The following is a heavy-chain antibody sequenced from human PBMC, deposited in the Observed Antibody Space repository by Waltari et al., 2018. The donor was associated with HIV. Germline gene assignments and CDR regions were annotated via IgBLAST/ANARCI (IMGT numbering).Heavy chain of an antibody. J-gene: IGHJ4*02. CDR1: GGSISSGSYY. D-gene: IGHD3-3*01. Sequence: QVQLQESGPGLVKPSQPLSLTCTVSGGSISSGSYYWSWIRQPAGKGLEWIGRIYTSGSTNYNPSLKSRVTISVDTSKNQFSLKLSSVTAADTAVYYCAGQYYDFWSAPEDYWGQGTLVTVSS. CDR3: AGQYYDFWSAPEDY. CDR2: IYTSGST. V-gene: IGHV4-61*02.